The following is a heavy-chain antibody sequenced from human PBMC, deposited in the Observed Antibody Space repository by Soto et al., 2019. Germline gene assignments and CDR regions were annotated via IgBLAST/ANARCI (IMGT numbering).Heavy chain of an antibody. D-gene: IGHD3-22*01. V-gene: IGHV6-1*01. CDR3: AKGLTGFQH. J-gene: IGHJ1*01. Sequence: QTLAHTRGLPGDSFCSTRADMDWIRQSPSRGLEWLGRTYYRSKWYNDYAVSVKSRITINPDTSKNQFSLQLNSVTPEDKAVYYCAKGLTGFQHWGQGTLVTVSS. CDR2: TYYRSKWYN. CDR1: GDSFCSTRAD.